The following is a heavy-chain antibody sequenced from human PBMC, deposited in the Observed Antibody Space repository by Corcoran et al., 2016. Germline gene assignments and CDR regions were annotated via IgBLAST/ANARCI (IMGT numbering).Heavy chain of an antibody. J-gene: IGHJ5*02. CDR2: IIPIFGTA. Sequence: QVQLVQSGAEVKKPGSSVKVSCKASGGTFSSYAISWVRQAPGQGLEWMGGIIPIFGTANYAQKFQGRVTITADESTSTAYMELSSLRSEDTAVYYCGRDPRGPLAAAGLGSWVFDWFDPWGQGTLVTVSS. CDR3: GRDPRGPLAAAGLGSWVFDWFDP. D-gene: IGHD6-13*01. V-gene: IGHV1-69*01. CDR1: GGTFSSYA.